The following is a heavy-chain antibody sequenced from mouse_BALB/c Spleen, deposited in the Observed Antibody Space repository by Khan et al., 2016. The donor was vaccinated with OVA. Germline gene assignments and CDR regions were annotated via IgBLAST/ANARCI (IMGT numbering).Heavy chain of an antibody. CDR2: IYPGNVSP. CDR1: GYTFTSYY. Sequence: QVRLQQSGPELVKPGASVRISCKASGYTFTSYYIQWVKQRPGQGLEGSGWIYPGNVSPKYNERFKGKATLTADKSSSTAYLQLRSLPSEDSAVYFCARSGYGSFAYWGQGTLVTVSA. CDR3: ARSGYGSFAY. J-gene: IGHJ3*01. D-gene: IGHD2-2*01. V-gene: IGHV1S56*01.